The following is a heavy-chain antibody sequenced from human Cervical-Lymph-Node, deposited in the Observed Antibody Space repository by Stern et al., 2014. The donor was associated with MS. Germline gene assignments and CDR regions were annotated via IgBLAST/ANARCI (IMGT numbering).Heavy chain of an antibody. J-gene: IGHJ6*02. CDR1: GYNFTTYW. CDR3: ARAAYSGYDKESYYYYGMDV. CDR2: IYPGDSCT. V-gene: IGHV5-51*01. D-gene: IGHD5-12*01. Sequence: EVQLVQSGAEVKKPGESLKISCKGSGYNFTTYWIGWVRQMPGKGLERMGIIYPGDSCTRFSPSFHGQVPISADKSISTAYLQWSSLKASDTAMYYCARAAYSGYDKESYYYYGMDVWGQGTTVTVSS.